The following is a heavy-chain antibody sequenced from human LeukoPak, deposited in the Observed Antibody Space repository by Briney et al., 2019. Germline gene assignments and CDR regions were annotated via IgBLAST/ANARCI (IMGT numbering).Heavy chain of an antibody. CDR3: ARTGGRCGSGSYYFSWPY. Sequence: GASVKVSCKASGYTFTGYYMHWVRQAPGQGLEWMGWINPNSGGTNYAQKFQGRVTMTRDTSISTAYMELSRLRSDDTAVYYCARTGGRCGSGSYYFSWPYWGQGTLVTVSS. V-gene: IGHV1-2*02. D-gene: IGHD3-10*01. CDR1: GYTFTGYY. J-gene: IGHJ4*02. CDR2: INPNSGGT.